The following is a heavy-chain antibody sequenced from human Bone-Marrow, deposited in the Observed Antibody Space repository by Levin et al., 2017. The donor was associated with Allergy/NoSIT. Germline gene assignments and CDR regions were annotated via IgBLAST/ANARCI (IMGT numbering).Heavy chain of an antibody. CDR2: IIPILEME. CDR1: GETLTTYT. Sequence: GASVKVSCKISGETLTTYTISWVRQAPGQGLEWMGRIIPILEMEDYAQNLQGRLTMTADKSTSTAYMELSSLRSEDTAVYYCATYHNRAGGGMDAWGQGTTVTVSS. D-gene: IGHD1-14*01. CDR3: ATYHNRAGGGMDA. J-gene: IGHJ6*02. V-gene: IGHV1-69*02.